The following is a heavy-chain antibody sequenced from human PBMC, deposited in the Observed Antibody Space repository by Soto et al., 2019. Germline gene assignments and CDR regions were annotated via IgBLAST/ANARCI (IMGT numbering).Heavy chain of an antibody. D-gene: IGHD2-21*01. Sequence: PGGSLRLSCAASGFTFSYYSMTWVRQAPGRGLEWVSSISSSTTYISYSGSVRGRFTISRDNAKNSLYLQMNSLRAEDTAVYYCARDPVGVDSTFYFDSWRHGSLVTVSS. CDR3: ARDPVGVDSTFYFDS. J-gene: IGHJ4*01. V-gene: IGHV3-21*01. CDR2: ISSSTTYI. CDR1: GFTFSYYS.